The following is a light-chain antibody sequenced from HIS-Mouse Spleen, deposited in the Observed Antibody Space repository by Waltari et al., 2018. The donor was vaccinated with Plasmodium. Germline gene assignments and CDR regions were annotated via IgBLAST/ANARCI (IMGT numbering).Light chain of an antibody. Sequence: QSALTQPPSASGSPGQSVTISCTGTSSDVGGYNYVSWYQQHPGKAPKLMIYEVSKRPSGVPYRFSGSKSGNTASLTVSGLQAEDEADYYCSSYAGSICYGFGTGTKVTVL. CDR2: EVS. CDR3: SSYAGSICYG. V-gene: IGLV2-8*01. J-gene: IGLJ1*01. CDR1: SSDVGGYNY.